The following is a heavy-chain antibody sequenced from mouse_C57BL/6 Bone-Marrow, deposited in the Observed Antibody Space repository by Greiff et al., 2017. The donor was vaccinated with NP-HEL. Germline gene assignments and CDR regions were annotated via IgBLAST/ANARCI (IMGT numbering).Heavy chain of an antibody. CDR1: GYTFTSYG. CDR3: ARWAYYSIHWYFDV. J-gene: IGHJ1*03. Sequence: VQLQQSGAELARPGASVKLSCKASGYTFTSYGISWVKQRTGQGLEWIGEIYPRSGNTYYNEKFKGKATLTADKSYSTAYMELRSLTSEDSAVYFCARWAYYSIHWYFDVWGTGTTVTVSS. D-gene: IGHD2-5*01. V-gene: IGHV1-81*01. CDR2: IYPRSGNT.